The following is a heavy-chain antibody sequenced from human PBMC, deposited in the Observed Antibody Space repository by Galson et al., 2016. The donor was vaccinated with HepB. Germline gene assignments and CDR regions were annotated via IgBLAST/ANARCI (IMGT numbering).Heavy chain of an antibody. V-gene: IGHV3-74*01. Sequence: SLRLSCAASEFTLSRYWMHWVRQVPGKGLVWVSRINEDGRITNYADSVKGRFTISRDNAKNSVSLQMNSLRDDDTAVYFCARGDSFDHFDYWGQGTLVTVSS. J-gene: IGHJ4*02. CDR1: EFTLSRYW. D-gene: IGHD3-9*01. CDR2: INEDGRIT. CDR3: ARGDSFDHFDY.